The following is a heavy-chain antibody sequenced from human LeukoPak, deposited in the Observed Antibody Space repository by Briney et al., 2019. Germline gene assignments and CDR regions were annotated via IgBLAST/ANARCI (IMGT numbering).Heavy chain of an antibody. CDR1: GFTFSSYW. CDR3: AGDRATSYFDY. D-gene: IGHD1-26*01. CDR2: IKQDGSEK. Sequence: GGSLRLSCAASGFTFSSYWMSWVRQAPGKGLEWVANIKQDGSEKYYVDSVKGRFTISRDNAKNTLYLQMNSLRAEDTAVYYCAGDRATSYFDYWGQGALVTISS. V-gene: IGHV3-7*01. J-gene: IGHJ4*02.